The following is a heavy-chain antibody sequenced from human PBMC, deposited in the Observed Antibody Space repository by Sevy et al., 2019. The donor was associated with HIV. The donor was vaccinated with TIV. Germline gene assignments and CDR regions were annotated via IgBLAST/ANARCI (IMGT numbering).Heavy chain of an antibody. J-gene: IGHJ4*02. V-gene: IGHV3-33*01. Sequence: GGSLRLSCAASGFTFSSYGMHWVRQAPGKGLEWVALICYDGSSKYYADSLKGRFTLSRDNSKNTLYLQMNSLSAEDTAVYYCARGANYDDGRGSQPNFDYWGQGTLVTVSS. CDR1: GFTFSSYG. D-gene: IGHD3-22*01. CDR3: ARGANYDDGRGSQPNFDY. CDR2: ICYDGSSK.